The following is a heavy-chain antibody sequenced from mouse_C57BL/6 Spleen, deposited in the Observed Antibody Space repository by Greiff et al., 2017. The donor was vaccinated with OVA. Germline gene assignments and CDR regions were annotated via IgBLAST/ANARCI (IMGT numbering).Heavy chain of an antibody. CDR2: IDPSDSYT. J-gene: IGHJ2*01. CDR1: GYTFTSYW. D-gene: IGHD2-12*01. Sequence: QVQLQQPGAELVMPGASVKLSCKASGYTFTSYWMHWVKQRPGQGLEWIGEIDPSDSYTNYNQKFKGKSTLTVDKSSSTAYMQLSSLTSEDSAVYYCARPLRRGYYFDYWGQGTTLTVSS. CDR3: ARPLRRGYYFDY. V-gene: IGHV1-69*01.